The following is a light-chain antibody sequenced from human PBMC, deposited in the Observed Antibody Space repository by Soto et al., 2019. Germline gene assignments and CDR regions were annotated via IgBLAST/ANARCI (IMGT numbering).Light chain of an antibody. J-gene: IGKJ3*01. CDR1: QNIYINS. Sequence: EIVLTQSPDTLSLSPGERATLSCRASQNIYINSLAWYQQRPGQAPRLLIYGGSTRATAVPDRFSGSGSWTDVALTISRLEPEDFAVYYCQQYGAPPLTFGPGTKVD. CDR3: QQYGAPPLT. CDR2: GGS. V-gene: IGKV3-20*01.